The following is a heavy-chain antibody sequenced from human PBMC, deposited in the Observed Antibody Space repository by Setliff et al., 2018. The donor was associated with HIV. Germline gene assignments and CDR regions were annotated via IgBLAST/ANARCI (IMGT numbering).Heavy chain of an antibody. CDR1: GFTFSSYG. CDR2: IYYDGSNE. V-gene: IGHV3-30*02. D-gene: IGHD4-4*01. CDR3: AKTQTVITVYGPFDS. Sequence: GGSLRLSCAASGFTFSSYGMHWVRQAPGKGLEWVAFIYYDGSNEYYGDSVKGRFTISRDNSKNTLYLQMNSLRAEDTAVYYCAKTQTVITVYGPFDSWGQGTPVTVSS. J-gene: IGHJ4*02.